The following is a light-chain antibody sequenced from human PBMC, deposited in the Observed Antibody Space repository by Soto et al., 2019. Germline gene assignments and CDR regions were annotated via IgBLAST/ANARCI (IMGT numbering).Light chain of an antibody. CDR1: QSMSRY. CDR3: QQTYSTLLT. V-gene: IGKV1-39*01. J-gene: IGKJ4*01. Sequence: DIQLTQSPSSLSASVGDRITITCRARQSMSRYLNWYQQKPGNAPSLLIFAESTLQGGVPSRSSGGGSGTDFTLTISSREPEDVASYFWQQTYSTLLTFGGGTKVEIK. CDR2: AES.